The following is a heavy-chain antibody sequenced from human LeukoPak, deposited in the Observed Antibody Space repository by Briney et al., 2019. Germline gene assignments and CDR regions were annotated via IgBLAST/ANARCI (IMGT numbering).Heavy chain of an antibody. V-gene: IGHV3-33*03. CDR3: PNDLRYLESRGPYVL. J-gene: IGHJ4*02. CDR2: IWYDGSNK. Sequence: PGGSLRLSCAPRGFMFRKAVTHWGRQAPGKGLEWVASIWYDGSNKHYADSVKGRLTISRDNSRNTLYLQMHSLRVEDTAVHHLPNDLRYLESRGPYVLWGQGSLVAVSS. CDR1: GFMFRKAV. D-gene: IGHD3-3*01.